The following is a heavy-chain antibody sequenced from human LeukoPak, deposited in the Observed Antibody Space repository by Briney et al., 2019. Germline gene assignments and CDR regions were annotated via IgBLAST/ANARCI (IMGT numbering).Heavy chain of an antibody. CDR2: INPSDDST. D-gene: IGHD2-15*01. CDR1: GYTFNTYF. CDR3: ANQGSGGSSGFDY. V-gene: IGHV1-46*02. Sequence: GASVKVSCKASGYTFNTYFIHWVRQAPGQGLEWMGIINPSDDSTGYALKFQDRLTMTRDLSTSTVYMELSSLRSEDTAVYYCANQGSGGSSGFDYWGQGTLVTVSS. J-gene: IGHJ4*02.